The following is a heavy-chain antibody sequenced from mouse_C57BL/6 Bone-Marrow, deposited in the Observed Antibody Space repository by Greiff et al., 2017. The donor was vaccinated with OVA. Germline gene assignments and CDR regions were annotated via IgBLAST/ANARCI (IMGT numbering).Heavy chain of an antibody. CDR1: GYTFTSYW. J-gene: IGHJ4*01. V-gene: IGHV1-69*01. CDR3: ARSNAMDY. Sequence: QVQLKQPGAELVMPGASVKLSCKASGYTFTSYWMHWVKQRPGQGLEWIGEIDPSDSYTNYNQKFKGKSTLTEDKSSSTAYMQLSSLTSEDSAVYYCARSNAMDYWGQGTSVTVSS. CDR2: IDPSDSYT.